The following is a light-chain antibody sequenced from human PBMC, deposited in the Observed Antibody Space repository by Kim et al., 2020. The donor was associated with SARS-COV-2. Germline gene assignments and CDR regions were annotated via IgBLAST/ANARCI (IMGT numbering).Light chain of an antibody. CDR3: QQFDDLVT. Sequence: SASIGTRVTITCQASQAIATYLHWYKQKPGKAPKLLFYDAAGLERGVPSRFSGSGSGTDFPLIISSLRPEDIATYYCQQFDDLVTFGGGTKVDIK. V-gene: IGKV1-33*01. CDR1: QAIATY. J-gene: IGKJ4*01. CDR2: DAA.